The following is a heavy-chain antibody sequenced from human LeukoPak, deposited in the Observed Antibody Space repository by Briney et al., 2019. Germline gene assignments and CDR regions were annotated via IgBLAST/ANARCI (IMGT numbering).Heavy chain of an antibody. CDR3: AGGPGFLIDC. D-gene: IGHD3-3*01. CDR2: IWYDGSNK. V-gene: IGHV3-33*08. J-gene: IGHJ4*02. CDR1: GFTFSSYA. Sequence: PGRSLRLSCAASGFTFSSYAMHWVRQAPGKGLEWVAVIWYDGSNKYYADSVKGRFTISRDNSKNTLYLQMNSLRAEDTAVYYCAGGPGFLIDCWGQGTLVTVSS.